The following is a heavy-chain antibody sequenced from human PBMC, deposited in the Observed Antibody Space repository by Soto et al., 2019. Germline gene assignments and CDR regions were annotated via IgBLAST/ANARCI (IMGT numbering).Heavy chain of an antibody. D-gene: IGHD3-3*01. V-gene: IGHV3-30-3*01. CDR2: ISYDGSNK. CDR3: ARDHAPLSYITIFGVGPFDY. Sequence: GGSLRLSCAASGFTFSSYAMHWVRQAPGKGLEWVAVISYDGSNKYYADSVKGRFTISRDNSKNTLYLQMNSLRAEDTAVYYCARDHAPLSYITIFGVGPFDYWGQGTLVTVSS. CDR1: GFTFSSYA. J-gene: IGHJ4*02.